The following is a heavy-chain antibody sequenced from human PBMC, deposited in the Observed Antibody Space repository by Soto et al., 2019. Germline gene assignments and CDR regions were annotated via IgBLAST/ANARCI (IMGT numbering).Heavy chain of an antibody. J-gene: IGHJ6*02. CDR2: IDYSGST. D-gene: IGHD4-17*01. V-gene: IGHV4-39*01. Sequence: SETLSLTCTVPGGSISSSSYYWGWIRQPPGKGLEWIGSIDYSGSTYYNPSLKSRVTISVDTSKNQFSLKLSSVTAADTAVYYCAIGQRDYGELYYYGMDVWGQGTT. CDR1: GGSISSSSYY. CDR3: AIGQRDYGELYYYGMDV.